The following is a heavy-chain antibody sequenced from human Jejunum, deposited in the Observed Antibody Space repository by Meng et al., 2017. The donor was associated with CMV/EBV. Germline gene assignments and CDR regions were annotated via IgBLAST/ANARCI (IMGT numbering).Heavy chain of an antibody. CDR2: INWNGGST. CDR1: LDDYG. D-gene: IGHD5-18*01. V-gene: IGHV3-20*03. Sequence: LDDYGMSWVGQGQGKGLEWVYGINWNGGSTGYADAVKGRFTISRDNAKNSLYLQMNSLRAEDTALYYCARDQRGGRQLWLRSQDYWGQGTLVTVSS. CDR3: ARDQRGGRQLWLRSQDY. J-gene: IGHJ4*02.